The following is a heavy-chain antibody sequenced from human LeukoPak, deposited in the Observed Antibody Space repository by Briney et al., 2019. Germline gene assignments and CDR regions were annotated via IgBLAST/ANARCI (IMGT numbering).Heavy chain of an antibody. CDR1: GYTFTNYA. V-gene: IGHV1-3*01. Sequence: ASVKVSCKASGYTFTNYAMHWVRQAPGQRLEWMGWINAGNGNTKYSQKFQGRVTITRDSSASTANMEVSSMRSEDTAVYYCASLSPMGATVGAFDVWGQGTMVTVSS. D-gene: IGHD1-26*01. J-gene: IGHJ3*01. CDR2: INAGNGNT. CDR3: ASLSPMGATVGAFDV.